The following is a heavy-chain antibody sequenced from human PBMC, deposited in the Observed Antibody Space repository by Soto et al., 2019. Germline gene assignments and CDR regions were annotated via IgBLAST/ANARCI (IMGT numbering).Heavy chain of an antibody. CDR3: AKDFCSSASCYGFYYYFYGMDV. V-gene: IGHV3-30*18. D-gene: IGHD2-2*01. CDR1: GFSFTTYG. CDR2: ISYDGDNK. Sequence: ASGGGVVQPGRSLRLSCAASGFSFTTYGMHWVRQAPGKGLEWVGFISYDGDNKFYADSVKGRFTISRDNSKSTLYLQMNSLRTEDSTVYYCAKDFCSSASCYGFYYYFYGMDVWGQGTTVTVSS. J-gene: IGHJ6*02.